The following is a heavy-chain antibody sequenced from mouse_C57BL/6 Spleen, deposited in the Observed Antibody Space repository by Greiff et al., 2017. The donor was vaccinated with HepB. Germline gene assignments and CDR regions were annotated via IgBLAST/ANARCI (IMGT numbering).Heavy chain of an antibody. D-gene: IGHD1-1*01. V-gene: IGHV1-22*01. Sequence: EVQLQQSGPELVKPGASVKMSCKASGYTFTDYNMHWVKQSHGKSLEWIGYINPNNGGTSYNQKFKGKATLTVNKSSSTAYMELRSLTSEDSAVYYCAREPYGSSHWYFDVWGTGTTVTVSS. CDR2: INPNNGGT. CDR3: AREPYGSSHWYFDV. J-gene: IGHJ1*03. CDR1: GYTFTDYN.